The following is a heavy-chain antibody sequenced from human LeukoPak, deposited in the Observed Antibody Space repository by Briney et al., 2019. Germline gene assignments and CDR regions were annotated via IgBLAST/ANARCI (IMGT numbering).Heavy chain of an antibody. J-gene: IGHJ3*02. CDR3: ARDLTYDAFDI. V-gene: IGHV3-21*01. CDR1: GLTFSSYV. Sequence: GGSLRLSCATSGLTFSSYVMTWVRQAPGKGLEWVSSISSSSSYIYYADSVKGRFTISRDNAKNSLYLQMNSLRAEDTAVYYCARDLTYDAFDIWGQGTMVTVSS. CDR2: ISSSSSYI.